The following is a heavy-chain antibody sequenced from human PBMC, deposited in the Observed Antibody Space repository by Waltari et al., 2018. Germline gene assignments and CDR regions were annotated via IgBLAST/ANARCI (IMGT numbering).Heavy chain of an antibody. V-gene: IGHV3-43D*04. J-gene: IGHJ4*02. CDR1: GFTFDDYA. CDR3: AKDKSSSWYYFDY. Sequence: EVQLVESGGVVVQPGGSLRRPCAASGFTFDDYAMHWARQAPGKGLEWVSLISWDGGSTYYADSVKGRFTISRDNSKNSLYLQMNSLRAEDTALYYCAKDKSSSWYYFDYWGQGTLVTVSS. D-gene: IGHD6-13*01. CDR2: ISWDGGST.